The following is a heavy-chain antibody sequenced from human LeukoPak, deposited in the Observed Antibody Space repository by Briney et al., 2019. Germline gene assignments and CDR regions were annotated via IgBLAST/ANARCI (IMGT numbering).Heavy chain of an antibody. D-gene: IGHD1-1*01. Sequence: GGSLRLSCAASGFHFSNFAMHWVRQAPGKGLEWVAVIWYDGSNKYYADSVKGRFTIPRDNSQNTLYLQVNSLRAEDTAVYYCAKGNGGYYYYLDVWGKGTTVTVSS. V-gene: IGHV3-33*06. CDR1: GFHFSNFA. CDR3: AKGNGGYYYYLDV. CDR2: IWYDGSNK. J-gene: IGHJ6*03.